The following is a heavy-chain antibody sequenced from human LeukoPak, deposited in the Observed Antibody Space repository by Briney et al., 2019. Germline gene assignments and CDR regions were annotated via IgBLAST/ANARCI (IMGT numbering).Heavy chain of an antibody. CDR2: ISWNSVNI. CDR3: AKGTMIVVAAGDYFDY. J-gene: IGHJ4*01. V-gene: IGHV3-9*03. CDR1: GFTLDDYA. Sequence: GGSLRLSCAASGFTLDDYAMHWVRHAPGKGLEWVSGISWNSVNIGYADSVKGRFTISRDNAKNSLYLQMNSLRAEDMALYYCAKGTMIVVAAGDYFDYWGQGTLVTVSS. D-gene: IGHD3-22*01.